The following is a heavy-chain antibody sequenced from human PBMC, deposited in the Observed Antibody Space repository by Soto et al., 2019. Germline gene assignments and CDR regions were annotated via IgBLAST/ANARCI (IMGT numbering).Heavy chain of an antibody. CDR1: GFTFSSYG. D-gene: IGHD1-1*01. Sequence: PGGSLRLSCAASGFTFSSYGMHWVRQAPGKGLEWVAVISYDGSNKYYADSVKGRFTISRDNSKNTLYLQMNSLRAEDTAVYYCAKERQQKLERQEVVDYYYYGMDVWGQGTTVTVSS. CDR2: ISYDGSNK. CDR3: AKERQQKLERQEVVDYYYYGMDV. J-gene: IGHJ6*02. V-gene: IGHV3-30*18.